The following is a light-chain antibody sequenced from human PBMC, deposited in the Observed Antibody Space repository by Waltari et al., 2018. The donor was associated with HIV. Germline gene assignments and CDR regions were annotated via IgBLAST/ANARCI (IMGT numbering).Light chain of an antibody. V-gene: IGKV3-15*01. J-gene: IGKJ2*01. CDR3: HQYDKWPMYT. Sequence: TQSPVILSVSPGGRATISCRASQNIKTDLAWYQQKPGQSPRLLIYDASTRTTGTPDRFSGSGSGTDFTLTISSVHSEDFAVYYCHQYDKWPMYTFGQGTKVDMK. CDR1: QNIKTD. CDR2: DAS.